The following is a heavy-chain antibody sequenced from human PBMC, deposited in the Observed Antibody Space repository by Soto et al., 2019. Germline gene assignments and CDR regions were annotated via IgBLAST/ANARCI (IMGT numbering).Heavy chain of an antibody. CDR1: GYTFTSHY. Sequence: QVQLVQSGAEVKKPGASVMVSCRASGYTFTSHYMHWVRQAPGQGLEWMGMIDPSGGATTYAQKFQGRVTLTRDPATTTVYMELSSLRPEDTAVYSCSRGLWQWLFDYWGQGTLVTVSS. V-gene: IGHV1-46*03. D-gene: IGHD6-19*01. J-gene: IGHJ4*02. CDR2: IDPSGGAT. CDR3: SRGLWQWLFDY.